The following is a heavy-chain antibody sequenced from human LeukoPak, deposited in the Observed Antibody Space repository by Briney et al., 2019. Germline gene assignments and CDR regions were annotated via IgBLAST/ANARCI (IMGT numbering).Heavy chain of an antibody. D-gene: IGHD6-13*01. CDR1: GFTFSSYW. CDR2: IKQDGSEK. V-gene: IGHV3-7*01. J-gene: IGHJ5*02. CDR3: ARCDSSSWDNWFDP. Sequence: GGSLRLSCAASGFTFSSYWMSWVRRAPGKGLEWVANIKQDGSEKYYVDSVKGRFTISRDNAKNSLYLQMNSLRAEDTAVYYCARCDSSSWDNWFDPWGQGTLVTASS.